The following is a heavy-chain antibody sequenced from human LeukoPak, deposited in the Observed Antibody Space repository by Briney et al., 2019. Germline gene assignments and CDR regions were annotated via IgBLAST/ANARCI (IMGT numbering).Heavy chain of an antibody. Sequence: SETLSLTCTVSGASFSSSTDYWGWIRQPPGKWLEWLGSIYYSGSTYYNPSLKSRVAMSVDTSKNQFSLKLSSVTAADTAVYYCARHAGGISATGTRPFDYWGQGTLVTVSS. V-gene: IGHV4-39*01. J-gene: IGHJ4*02. CDR3: ARHAGGISATGTRPFDY. CDR2: IYYSGST. CDR1: GASFSSSTDY. D-gene: IGHD6-13*01.